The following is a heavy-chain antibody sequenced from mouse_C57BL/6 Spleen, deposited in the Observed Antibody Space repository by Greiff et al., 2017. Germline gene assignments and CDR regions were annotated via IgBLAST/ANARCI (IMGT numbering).Heavy chain of an antibody. CDR3: ARYGDYDYVGFAY. V-gene: IGHV7-3*01. J-gene: IGHJ3*01. D-gene: IGHD2-4*01. CDR2: IRNKANGYTT. Sequence: EVQLVESGGGLVQPGGSLSLSCAASGFTFTDYYMSWVRQPPGKALEWLGFIRNKANGYTTEYSASVKGRFTISRDNSQSILYLQMNALRAEDSATYCCARYGDYDYVGFAYWGQGTLVTVSA. CDR1: GFTFTDYY.